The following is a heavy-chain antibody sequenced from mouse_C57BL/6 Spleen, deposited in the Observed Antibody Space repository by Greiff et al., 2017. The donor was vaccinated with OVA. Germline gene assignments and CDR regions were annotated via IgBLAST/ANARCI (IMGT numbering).Heavy chain of an antibody. Sequence: GGGLVQPKGSLKLSCAASGFSFNTYAMNWVRQAPGKGLEWVARISSKSNNYATYYADSVKDRFTISRDDSESMLYLQMNNLKTEDTAMYYCVYDGTGGFAYWGQGTLVTVSA. J-gene: IGHJ3*01. D-gene: IGHD2-12*01. CDR1: GFSFNTYA. V-gene: IGHV10-1*01. CDR2: ISSKSNNYAT. CDR3: VYDGTGGFAY.